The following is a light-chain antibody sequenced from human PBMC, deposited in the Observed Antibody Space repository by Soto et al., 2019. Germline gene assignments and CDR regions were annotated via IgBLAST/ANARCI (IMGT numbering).Light chain of an antibody. Sequence: DIQMTQSPSTLSASVGDTVTITCRASESIDNWLAWYQQKPGKAPKLLIYDASSLESGVPSRFSGSGSGTEFTLTISSLQPDDFATYYCQQYNSYLITFGQGTRLEIK. J-gene: IGKJ5*01. V-gene: IGKV1-5*01. CDR1: ESIDNW. CDR3: QQYNSYLIT. CDR2: DAS.